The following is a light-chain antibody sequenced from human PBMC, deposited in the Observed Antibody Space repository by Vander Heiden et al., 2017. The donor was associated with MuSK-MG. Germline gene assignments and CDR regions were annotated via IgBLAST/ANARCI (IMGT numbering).Light chain of an antibody. CDR3: HSYARSDGLV. V-gene: IGLV3-1*01. J-gene: IGLJ2*01. CDR2: HDS. CDR1: NGGNKY. Sequence: SYDLTPPPSVPVSPEQTTSTSCASDNGGNKYACWYQQKPGQSPGLVIYHDSRRPSGIPDRFSGSKSGNTATLTIRGTQAEDEADYYCHSYARSDGLVFGGGTKLTVL.